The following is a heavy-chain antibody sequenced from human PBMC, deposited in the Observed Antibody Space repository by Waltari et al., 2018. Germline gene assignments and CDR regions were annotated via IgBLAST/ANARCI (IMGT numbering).Heavy chain of an antibody. Sequence: QVQLQESGPGLVKPSETLSLICSVSGGSISTPVWGWNRQPPGKTLEWIGNSYSSGSTNYNPSLTSRVTISLDMSKNQFSLKLRSVSAADTAVYYCARASYGSGSSWFDPWGQGNLVTVSS. CDR1: GGSISTPV. J-gene: IGHJ5*02. V-gene: IGHV4-59*11. D-gene: IGHD3-10*01. CDR3: ARASYGSGSSWFDP. CDR2: SYSSGST.